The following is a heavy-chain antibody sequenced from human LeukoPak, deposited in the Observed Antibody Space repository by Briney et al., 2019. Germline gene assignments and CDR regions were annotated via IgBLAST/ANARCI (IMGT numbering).Heavy chain of an antibody. V-gene: IGHV3-23*01. D-gene: IGHD3-22*01. J-gene: IGHJ3*02. CDR3: ARSSPITMIAPDAFDI. CDR2: IRGSGGST. CDR1: GFTFSSYG. Sequence: PGGSLRLSCAASGFTFSSYGMSWVRQAPGKGLEWISAIRGSGGSTYYADSVKGRFTISRDNSKNTLYLQMNSLRAEDTAVYYCARSSPITMIAPDAFDIWGQGTMVTASS.